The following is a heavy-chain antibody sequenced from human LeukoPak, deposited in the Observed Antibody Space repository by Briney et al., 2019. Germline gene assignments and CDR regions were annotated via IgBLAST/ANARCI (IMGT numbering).Heavy chain of an antibody. V-gene: IGHV4-59*01. D-gene: IGHD3-3*01. Sequence: SETLSLTCTVSGGSISSYYWSWIRQPPGKGLEWIGYTYYSGSTNYNPSLKSRVTISVDTSKNQFSLKLSSVTAADTAVYYCSRHDFWSGYYFDYWGQGTLVTVSS. J-gene: IGHJ4*02. CDR3: SRHDFWSGYYFDY. CDR1: GGSISSYY. CDR2: TYYSGST.